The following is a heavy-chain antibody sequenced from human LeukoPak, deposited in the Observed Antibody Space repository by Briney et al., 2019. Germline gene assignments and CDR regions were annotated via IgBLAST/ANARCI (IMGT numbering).Heavy chain of an antibody. J-gene: IGHJ2*01. D-gene: IGHD2-2*01. Sequence: SETLSLTCTVSGGSISSYYWSWIRQPPGKGLEWIGYIYTSGSTNYNPSLKSRVTISVDTSKNQFSLKLSSVTAADTAVYYCASTLGYCSSTSCRPYWYFDLWGRGTLVTVSS. V-gene: IGHV4-4*09. CDR3: ASTLGYCSSTSCRPYWYFDL. CDR2: IYTSGST. CDR1: GGSISSYY.